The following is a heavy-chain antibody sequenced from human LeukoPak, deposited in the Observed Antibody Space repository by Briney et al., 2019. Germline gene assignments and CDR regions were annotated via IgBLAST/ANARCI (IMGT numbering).Heavy chain of an antibody. CDR1: GFTFSSYA. Sequence: PGGSLRLSCAASGFTFSSYAMSWVRQAPAKGLEWVSAISGSGGSTYYADSVKGRFTISTDNSKNTLYLQMNSLRAEDTAVYYFAIDSSGWFVYQKHHDAFDIWGQGTMVTVSS. V-gene: IGHV3-23*01. J-gene: IGHJ3*02. CDR3: AIDSSGWFVYQKHHDAFDI. CDR2: ISGSGGST. D-gene: IGHD6-19*01.